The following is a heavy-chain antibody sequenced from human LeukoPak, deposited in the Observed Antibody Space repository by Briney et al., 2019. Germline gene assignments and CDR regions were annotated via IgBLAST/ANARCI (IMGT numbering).Heavy chain of an antibody. Sequence: RWSLRLSCSASGFSFTNYDMHWVRQPTGKGLEWVSAVGTGGDTCYAGSVKGRFTVVRENAKNTLYLQMNSLRAGDTAMYYCARRSAAAGIDAFDIWGQGTMVTVSS. CDR3: ARRSAAAGIDAFDI. V-gene: IGHV3-13*01. CDR2: VGTGGDT. CDR1: GFSFTNYD. J-gene: IGHJ3*02. D-gene: IGHD6-13*01.